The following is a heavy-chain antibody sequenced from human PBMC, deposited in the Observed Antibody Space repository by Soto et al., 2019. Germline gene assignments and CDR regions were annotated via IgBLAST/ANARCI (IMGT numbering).Heavy chain of an antibody. J-gene: IGHJ6*02. CDR2: IIPIFGTA. D-gene: IGHD4-17*01. V-gene: IGHV1-69*12. Sequence: QVQLVQSGAEVKKPGSSVKVSCKASGGTFSSYAISWVRQAPGQGLEWMGGIIPIFGTANYAQKFQGRVTITADESTSTAYRELSSLRSEDTAVYYCARSLTTVVTGYYYYGMDVWGQGTTVTVSS. CDR3: ARSLTTVVTGYYYYGMDV. CDR1: GGTFSSYA.